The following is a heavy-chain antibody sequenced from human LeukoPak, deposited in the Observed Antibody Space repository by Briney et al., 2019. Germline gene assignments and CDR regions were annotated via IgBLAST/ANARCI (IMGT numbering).Heavy chain of an antibody. Sequence: SETLSLTCTVSGGSISSGDYYWSWIRQPPGKGLEWIGYIYYSGSTYYNPSLKSRVTISVDTSKNQFSLKLSSVTAADTAVYYCAREKFDWGISYWGQGTLVTVSS. J-gene: IGHJ4*02. CDR2: IYYSGST. V-gene: IGHV4-30-4*01. CDR3: AREKFDWGISY. CDR1: GGSISSGDYY. D-gene: IGHD3-9*01.